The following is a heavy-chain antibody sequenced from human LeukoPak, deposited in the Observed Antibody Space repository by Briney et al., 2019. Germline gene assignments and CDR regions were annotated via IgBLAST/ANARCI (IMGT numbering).Heavy chain of an antibody. CDR2: IYYSGST. D-gene: IGHD3-22*01. CDR1: GGSISNYY. V-gene: IGHV4-59*01. CDR3: AGTYYYDSSGYYHYSL. Sequence: SETLSLTCTVSGGSISNYYWSWIRQPPGKGLEWIGYIYYSGSTDYNPSLKSRVTISVDTSKNQFSLKLSSVTAADTVVYYCAGTYYYDSSGYYHYSLWGQGTLVTVSS. J-gene: IGHJ4*02.